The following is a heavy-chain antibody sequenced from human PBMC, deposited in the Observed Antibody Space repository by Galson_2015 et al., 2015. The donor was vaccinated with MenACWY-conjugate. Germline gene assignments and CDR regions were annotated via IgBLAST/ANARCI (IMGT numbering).Heavy chain of an antibody. CDR2: ITTTGETA. J-gene: IGHJ4*02. V-gene: IGHV3-23*01. CDR3: ARDMPGGFMPDF. Sequence: SLRLSCATSGFTFSSHAMNWVRQAPGEGLKWVSSITTTGETAYYADSVKGRFTISRDTSKNTVYLQMNSLRADDAAIYYCARDMPGGFMPDFGGQGTLVTVSS. D-gene: IGHD2-2*01. CDR1: GFTFSSHA.